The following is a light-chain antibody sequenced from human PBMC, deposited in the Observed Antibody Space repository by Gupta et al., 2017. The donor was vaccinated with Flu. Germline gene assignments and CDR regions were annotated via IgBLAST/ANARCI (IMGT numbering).Light chain of an antibody. V-gene: IGLV1-40*01. CDR2: GNA. CDR1: GANSD. CDR3: QSYDSSLSGSV. Sequence: SVLTQPPSVSGAPGQRVTISCTGSGANSDVHWYQQLPGTAPKLLIYGNAFRPSGVPDRFSGSKSGTSASLVITGLQPDDEGDYYCQSYDSSLSGSVFGGGTKLTVL. J-gene: IGLJ3*02.